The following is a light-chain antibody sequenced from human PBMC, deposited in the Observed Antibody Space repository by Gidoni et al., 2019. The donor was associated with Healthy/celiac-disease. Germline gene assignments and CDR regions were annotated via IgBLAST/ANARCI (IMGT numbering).Light chain of an antibody. CDR2: AAS. CDR3: QQSYSTPWT. V-gene: IGKV1-39*01. CDR1: QIISSY. J-gene: IGKJ1*01. Sequence: DIQMTQSPSSLSASVGDRVTITCRASQIISSYLNWYQQKPGKAPKLLIYAASSLQCGVPSRFSGSGSGTDFTLTISSLQPEDFATYYCQQSYSTPWTFGQGTKVEIK.